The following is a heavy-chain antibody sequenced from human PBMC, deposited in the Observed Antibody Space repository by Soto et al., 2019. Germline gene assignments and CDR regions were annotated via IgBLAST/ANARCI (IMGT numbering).Heavy chain of an antibody. CDR2: INPNSGGT. CDR1: GYTFTGYY. J-gene: IGHJ6*02. V-gene: IGHV1-2*04. Sequence: ASVKVSCKASGYTFTGYYMHWVRQAPGQGLEWMGWINPNSGGTNYAQKFQGWVTMTRDTSISTAYMELSRLRSDDTAVYYCARVSRYCSSCGMDVCGQGPTVTVSS. CDR3: ARVSRYCSSCGMDV. D-gene: IGHD2-2*01.